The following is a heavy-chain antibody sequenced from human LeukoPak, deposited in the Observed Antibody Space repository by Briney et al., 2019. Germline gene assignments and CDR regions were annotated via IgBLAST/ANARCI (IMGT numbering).Heavy chain of an antibody. CDR3: ARESSYGYVDY. J-gene: IGHJ4*02. V-gene: IGHV3-66*02. D-gene: IGHD5-18*01. Sequence: GGSLRLSCAASGFTVSSNYMSWVRQAPGKGLEWVSVIYSDGSTYYADSVKGRFTISRDNSKNTLYLQMNSLRAKDTAVYYCARESSYGYVDYWGQGTLVTVSS. CDR1: GFTVSSNY. CDR2: IYSDGST.